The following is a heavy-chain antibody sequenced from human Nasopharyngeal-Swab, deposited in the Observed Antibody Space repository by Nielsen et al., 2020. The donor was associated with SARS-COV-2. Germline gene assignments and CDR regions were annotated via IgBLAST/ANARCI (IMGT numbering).Heavy chain of an antibody. V-gene: IGHV1-69-2*01. CDR3: AADLLLVVY. J-gene: IGHJ4*02. CDR1: GYTFTDYY. D-gene: IGHD2-8*02. Sequence: ASVKVSCKVSGYTFTDYYIHWVQQAPGKGLEWMGHIDPKDGEAIYAEKFQGRVTMAADTSTDTAYMEVSSLKFEDTAMYYCAADLLLVVYWGQGTLVTVPS. CDR2: IDPKDGEA.